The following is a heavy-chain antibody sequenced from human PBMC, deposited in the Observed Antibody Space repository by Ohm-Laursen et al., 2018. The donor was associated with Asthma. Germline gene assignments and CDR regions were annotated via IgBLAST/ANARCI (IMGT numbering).Heavy chain of an antibody. D-gene: IGHD4-17*01. V-gene: IGHV3-33*08. CDR2: IWYDGSNK. J-gene: IGHJ5*02. CDR3: ARDTSYGDHNWFDP. CDR1: GLTSNSYW. Sequence: SLRLSCTASGLTSNSYWMHWVRQAPGKGLEWVAVIWYDGSNKYYADSVKGRFTISRDNSKNTLYLQMNSLRAEDTAVYYCARDTSYGDHNWFDPWGQGTLVTASS.